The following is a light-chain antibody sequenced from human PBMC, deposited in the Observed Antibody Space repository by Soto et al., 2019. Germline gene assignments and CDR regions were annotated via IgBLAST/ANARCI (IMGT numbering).Light chain of an antibody. CDR3: QQYYSSLAIT. J-gene: IGKJ5*01. V-gene: IGKV4-1*01. Sequence: DIVMTQSPDSLAVSLGERATINCKSSQSLLYSSNNKNFLAWYQQKPGQPPKLLFYWASTRQSGVPDRFSGSGSGTDFTLTITSVQAEDLAVYYCQQYYSSLAITSGQGPRLEIK. CDR2: WAS. CDR1: QSLLYSSNNKNF.